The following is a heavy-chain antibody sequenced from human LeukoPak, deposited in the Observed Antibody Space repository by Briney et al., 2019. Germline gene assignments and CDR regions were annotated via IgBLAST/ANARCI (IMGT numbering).Heavy chain of an antibody. CDR3: ARERRYCSSTSCFPVGVLYFDY. CDR2: IIPIFGTA. Sequence: GASVKVSCKASGYTFTSYAMNWVRQAPGQGLEWMGGIIPIFGTANYAQKFQGRVTITTDESTSTAYMELSSLRSEDTAVYYCARERRYCSSTSCFPVGVLYFDYWGQGTLVTVSS. V-gene: IGHV1-69*05. CDR1: GYTFTSYA. J-gene: IGHJ4*02. D-gene: IGHD2-2*01.